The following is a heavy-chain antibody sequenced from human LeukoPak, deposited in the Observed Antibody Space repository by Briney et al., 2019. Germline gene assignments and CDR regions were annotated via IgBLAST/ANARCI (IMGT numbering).Heavy chain of an antibody. CDR2: ISHDGSKK. CDR3: AKDPYSGSFEYFQH. Sequence: PGRSLRLSCAASGFTFSSYGMHWVRQAPGKGLEWVAVISHDGSKKYYADSVKGRFTISRDNSKNTPYLQMNSLRDEDTAVYYCAKDPYSGSFEYFQHWGQGTLVTVSS. D-gene: IGHD1-26*01. J-gene: IGHJ1*01. CDR1: GFTFSSYG. V-gene: IGHV3-30*18.